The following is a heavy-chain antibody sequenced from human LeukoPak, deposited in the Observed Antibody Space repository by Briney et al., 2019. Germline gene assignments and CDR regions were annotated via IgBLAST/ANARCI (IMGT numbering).Heavy chain of an antibody. CDR3: ARAPYYYDSSGYGWVYYYYGMDV. J-gene: IGHJ6*02. D-gene: IGHD3-22*01. V-gene: IGHV4-34*01. CDR2: INHSRST. CDR1: GGSFSGYY. Sequence: SESLSLTCAVYGGSFSGYYWSWISQPQGKGMEWIGEINHSRSTNYTPALKSLVTISVDTSNNQFSRTLSSVTAADTAVYYCARAPYYYDSSGYGWVYYYYGMDVWGQGTTVTVSS.